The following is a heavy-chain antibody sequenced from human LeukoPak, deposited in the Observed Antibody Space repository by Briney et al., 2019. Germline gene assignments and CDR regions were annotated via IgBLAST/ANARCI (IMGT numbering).Heavy chain of an antibody. CDR2: IYHSGSA. Sequence: SETLSLTCGVSGYSISSGYQWAWIRQSPGKGLEWIGSIYHSGSAHYNPSLKSRVTISVETSKNQFSLNMYSVTAADTAVYYCARDPRWLTPDCTSTSCYEDYFDPWGQGTLVTVSS. D-gene: IGHD2-2*01. V-gene: IGHV4-38-2*02. J-gene: IGHJ5*02. CDR3: ARDPRWLTPDCTSTSCYEDYFDP. CDR1: GYSISSGYQ.